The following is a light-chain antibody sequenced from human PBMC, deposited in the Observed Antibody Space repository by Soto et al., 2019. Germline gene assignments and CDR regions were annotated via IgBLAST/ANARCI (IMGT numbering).Light chain of an antibody. CDR1: QSVSSSY. V-gene: IGKV3-20*01. CDR2: GAS. Sequence: EIVLTQSPGTLSLSPGERATLSCRASQSVSSSYLAWYQQKPGQAPRLLIYGASSRATGIPDRFSGSGSCTDFTLTISRLEPEDFAVYYCQQYGSSPPYTFGQETKLEIK. J-gene: IGKJ2*01. CDR3: QQYGSSPPYT.